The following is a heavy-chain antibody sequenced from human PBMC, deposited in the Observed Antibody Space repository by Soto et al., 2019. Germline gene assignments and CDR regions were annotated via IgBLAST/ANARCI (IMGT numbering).Heavy chain of an antibody. CDR1: GFSFSDAW. CDR3: TPDTPVIGAQIDY. Sequence: PGGSLRLSCAASGFSFSDAWMSWVRQGPGKRLEWVARVKSKADSETIDYAAPVKGRFSISRDDSKNMVYLQMDSLKTEDTAVYYCTPDTPVIGAQIDYWGQGTLVTVS. V-gene: IGHV3-15*01. CDR2: VKSKADSETI. J-gene: IGHJ4*02.